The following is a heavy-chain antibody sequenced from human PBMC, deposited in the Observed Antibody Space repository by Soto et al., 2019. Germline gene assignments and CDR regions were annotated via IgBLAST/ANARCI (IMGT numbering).Heavy chain of an antibody. CDR2: MSHSGGT. J-gene: IGHJ6*03. CDR1: GGFVSSGRYY. D-gene: IGHD5-12*01. Sequence: SQTLSLTCAVYGGFVSSGRYYCSWIRQPPGKGLEWIGGMSHSGGTHYNPSLKSRVTISVDTSKNQFSLKLSSVTAADTAVYYCAREWLRSTTYMDVWGKGTTVNGSS. V-gene: IGHV4-61*01. CDR3: AREWLRSTTYMDV.